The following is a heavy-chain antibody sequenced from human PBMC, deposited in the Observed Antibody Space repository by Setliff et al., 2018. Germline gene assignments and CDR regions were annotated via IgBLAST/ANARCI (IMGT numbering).Heavy chain of an antibody. J-gene: IGHJ4*02. CDR2: IYHSGST. CDR3: ARAQWELLRFEY. V-gene: IGHV4-4*02. CDR1: GGSISSSNW. D-gene: IGHD1-26*01. Sequence: SETLSLTCGVSGGSISSSNWWSWVRQPPGKGLEWIGEIYHSGSTNYNPSLKSRVTISVDKSKNQFSLKLSSVTAADTAVYYCARAQWELLRFEYWGQGTLVTVSS.